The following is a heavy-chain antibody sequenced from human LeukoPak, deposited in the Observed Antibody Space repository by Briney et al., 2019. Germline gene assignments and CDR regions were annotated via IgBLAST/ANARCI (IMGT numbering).Heavy chain of an antibody. CDR3: AREGIAAAGAIDY. J-gene: IGHJ4*02. Sequence: GASVKVSCKPSRYTFTGYYMHWVRQAPGQGLEWMGWINPNSGGTNYPQKFQGWVTMTRDTSISTAYMELSRLRSDDTAVYYCAREGIAAAGAIDYWGQGTLVTVSS. D-gene: IGHD6-13*01. V-gene: IGHV1-2*04. CDR2: INPNSGGT. CDR1: RYTFTGYY.